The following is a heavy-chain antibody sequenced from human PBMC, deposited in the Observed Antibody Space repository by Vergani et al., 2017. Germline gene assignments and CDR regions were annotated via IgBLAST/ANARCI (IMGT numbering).Heavy chain of an antibody. Sequence: QVQLQESGPGLVKPSETLSLTCTVSGGSISSYYWSWIRQPPGKGLEWIGYIYYSGSTNYNPSLKSRVTISVDTSKNQFSLKLSSVTAADTAVYYCAGGAGIQLWPYWGQGTLVTVYS. CDR2: IYYSGST. D-gene: IGHD5-18*01. CDR1: GGSISSYY. J-gene: IGHJ4*02. CDR3: AGGAGIQLWPY. V-gene: IGHV4-59*01.